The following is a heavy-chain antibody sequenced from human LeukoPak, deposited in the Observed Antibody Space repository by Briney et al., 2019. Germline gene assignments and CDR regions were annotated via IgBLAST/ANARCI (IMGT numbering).Heavy chain of an antibody. D-gene: IGHD1-26*01. CDR2: ITASSSST. CDR1: GFTFSNYG. J-gene: IGHJ3*02. Sequence: GGSLRLSCEASGFTFSNYGMSWVRQAPGKGLEWVSAITASSSSTHDADSVKGRFIISRDNSNNTLYLQMSSLRAEDTAIYYCAKGRSGSPYDAFDIWGQGTMVTVSS. V-gene: IGHV3-23*01. CDR3: AKGRSGSPYDAFDI.